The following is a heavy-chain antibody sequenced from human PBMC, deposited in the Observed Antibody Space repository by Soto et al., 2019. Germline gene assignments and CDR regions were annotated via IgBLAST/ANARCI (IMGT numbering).Heavy chain of an antibody. CDR2: TYHSGNP. D-gene: IGHD4-17*01. CDR3: ASGTYGDSVGYFDP. V-gene: IGHV4-30-2*01. Sequence: QLQLQESGSRLVKSSETLSLTCAVSGDTISTGGYSWAWIRQPPGKPLEWIGHTYHSGNPYYNPSPEKLLSISVDTSHNPFTPKLSSVTAAATAVYYCASGTYGDSVGYFDPWGQGSLVTVSS. J-gene: IGHJ5*02. CDR1: GDTISTGGYS.